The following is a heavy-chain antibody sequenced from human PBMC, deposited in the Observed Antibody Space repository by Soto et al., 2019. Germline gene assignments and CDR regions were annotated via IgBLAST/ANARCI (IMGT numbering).Heavy chain of an antibody. V-gene: IGHV1-69*13. D-gene: IGHD3-3*01. CDR3: ARAPFDDFWSGYPS. Sequence: GASVKVSCKASGGTFSSYAISWVRQAPGQGLEWMGGIIPIFGTANYAQKFQGRVTITADESTSTAYMELSSLRSEDTAVYYCARAPFDDFWSGYPSWGQGTLVTVSS. J-gene: IGHJ5*02. CDR1: GGTFSSYA. CDR2: IIPIFGTA.